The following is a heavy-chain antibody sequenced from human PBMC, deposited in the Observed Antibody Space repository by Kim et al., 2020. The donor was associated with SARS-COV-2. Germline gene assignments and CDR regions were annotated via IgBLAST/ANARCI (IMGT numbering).Heavy chain of an antibody. J-gene: IGHJ4*02. Sequence: YAQGFTGRFVFSLDTSVSTAYLQISSLKAEDTAVYYCARGGSGSYYNDDYWGQGTLVTVSS. V-gene: IGHV7-4-1*02. CDR3: ARGGSGSYYNDDY. D-gene: IGHD3-10*01.